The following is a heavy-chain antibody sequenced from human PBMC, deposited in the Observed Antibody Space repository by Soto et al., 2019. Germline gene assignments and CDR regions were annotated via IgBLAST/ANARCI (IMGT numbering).Heavy chain of an antibody. D-gene: IGHD2-21*02. Sequence: GGFLRLSCAVSGFNFIYFWMHWIRQTPGQGLVWVSHIHSDGSTTTYADSVKGRFTISRDNAKNTLYLQMNSLRADDTDVDDCIRGDRCVFDLWRKGTTVTVSS. CDR3: IRGDRCVFDL. J-gene: IGHJ6*03. CDR1: GFNFIYFW. V-gene: IGHV3-74*01. CDR2: IHSDGSTT.